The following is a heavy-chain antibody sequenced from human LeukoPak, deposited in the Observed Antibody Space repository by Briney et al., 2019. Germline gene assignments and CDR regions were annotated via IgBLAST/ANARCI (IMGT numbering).Heavy chain of an antibody. V-gene: IGHV4-31*03. Sequence: PSETLSLTCTVSSGSISSGGYYWNWIRQHPGKGLEWIGYIYYSGSTYYNPSLKSRVTISVDTPNNQFSLKLSSVTAADTAVYYCARAPIPDYFFDYWGQGTLVTVSS. J-gene: IGHJ4*02. CDR2: IYYSGST. CDR1: SGSISSGGYY. CDR3: ARAPIPDYFFDY. D-gene: IGHD2-21*02.